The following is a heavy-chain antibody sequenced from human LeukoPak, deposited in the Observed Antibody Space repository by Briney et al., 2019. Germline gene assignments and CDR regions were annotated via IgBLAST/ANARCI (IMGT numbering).Heavy chain of an antibody. CDR1: GGSFSGYY. CDR3: ARARGYSYGYPLDV. V-gene: IGHV4-34*01. CDR2: INHSGST. J-gene: IGHJ6*02. D-gene: IGHD5-18*01. Sequence: PSETLSLTCAVYGGSFSGYYWSWIRQPPGKGLEWIGEINHSGSTNYNPSLKSRVTISVDTSKNQFSLKLSSVTAADTAVYYCARARGYSYGYPLDVWGQGNTVTVSS.